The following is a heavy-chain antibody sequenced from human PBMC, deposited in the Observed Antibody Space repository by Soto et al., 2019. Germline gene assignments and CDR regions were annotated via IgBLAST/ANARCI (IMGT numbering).Heavy chain of an antibody. CDR1: EFPFNTYW. CDR2: ISGDGSTT. CDR3: AREYYGLLTGYYNDF. D-gene: IGHD3-9*01. V-gene: IGHV3-74*01. Sequence: QLLESGGGLVQPGGSLRLSCAASEFPFNTYWMHWVRHTPGKGLDWVSRISGDGSTTYYADSVTGRFTVSRDNAKNTLSLHMSGLRAEDTAVYFCAREYYGLLTGYYNDFWGQGTLVSVSS. J-gene: IGHJ4*02.